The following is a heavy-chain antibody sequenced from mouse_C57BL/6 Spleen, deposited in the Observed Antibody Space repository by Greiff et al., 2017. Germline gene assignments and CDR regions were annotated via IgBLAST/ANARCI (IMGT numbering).Heavy chain of an antibody. V-gene: IGHV1-69*01. CDR2: IDPSDSYT. Sequence: QVQLQQSGAELVMPGASVKLSCKASGYTFTSYWMHWVKQRPGQGLEWIGEIDPSDSYTNYNQKFKGKSTLTVDKSSSTAYMQLSSLTSEDSAVYYCARDGGFDDWGQGTTLTVSS. CDR1: GYTFTSYW. J-gene: IGHJ2*01. CDR3: ARDGGFDD.